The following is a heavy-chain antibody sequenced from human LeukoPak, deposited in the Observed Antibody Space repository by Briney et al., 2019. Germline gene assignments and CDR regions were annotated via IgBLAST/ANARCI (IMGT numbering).Heavy chain of an antibody. J-gene: IGHJ4*02. V-gene: IGHV3-30*02. Sequence: GGSLRLSCAASGFTFSSYGMHWVRQAPGEVLEWVAFIRYDGSNKYYADSVKGRFTISRDNSKSTLYLQMNSLRAEDTAVYYCAKADFWSGYYKYWGQGTLVTVSS. CDR1: GFTFSSYG. D-gene: IGHD3-3*01. CDR2: IRYDGSNK. CDR3: AKADFWSGYYKY.